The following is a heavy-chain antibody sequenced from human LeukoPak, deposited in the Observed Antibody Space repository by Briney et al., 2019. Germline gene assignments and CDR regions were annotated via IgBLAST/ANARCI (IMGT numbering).Heavy chain of an antibody. V-gene: IGHV1-58*02. CDR2: IVVGSGNT. Sequence: SVKVSCKASGFTFTSSAMQWVRQARGQRLEWIGWIVVGSGNTNYAQKFQERVTITRDMSTSTAYMELSSLRSEDTAVYYCAADPGVTIAAAANGGFDYWGQGTLVTVSS. CDR3: AADPGVTIAAAANGGFDY. CDR1: GFTFTSSA. J-gene: IGHJ4*02. D-gene: IGHD6-13*01.